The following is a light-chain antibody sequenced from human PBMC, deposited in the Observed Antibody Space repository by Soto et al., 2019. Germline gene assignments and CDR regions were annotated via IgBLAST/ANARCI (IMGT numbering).Light chain of an antibody. J-gene: IGKJ4*01. CDR1: QGISNY. CDR3: QKYNSAPPLT. CDR2: AAS. V-gene: IGKV1-27*01. Sequence: QVNISPSSLSVYKGARGTITCRASQGISNYLAWYQMKPGKVPKLLIYAASTLQSGVPSRFSGSGSGTDFTLTISSLQPEDVATYYCQKYNSAPPLTSGGGTKV.